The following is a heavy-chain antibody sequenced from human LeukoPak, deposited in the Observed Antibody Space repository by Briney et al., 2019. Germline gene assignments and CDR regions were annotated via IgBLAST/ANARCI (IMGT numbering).Heavy chain of an antibody. J-gene: IGHJ4*02. D-gene: IGHD1-26*01. CDR3: ATKRGATPFDY. V-gene: IGHV4-39*01. Sequence: SETLSLTCTVSGGSISSSSYYWGWIRQPPGKGLEWIGSLYYSGTTYYNPSLKSRVTISVDTPKNQFSLKLSSVTAADTAVYCCATKRGATPFDYWGQGTLVTVSS. CDR2: LYYSGTT. CDR1: GGSISSSSYY.